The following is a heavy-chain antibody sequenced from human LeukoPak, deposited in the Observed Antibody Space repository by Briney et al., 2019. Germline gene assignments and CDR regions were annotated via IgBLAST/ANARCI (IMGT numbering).Heavy chain of an antibody. Sequence: PSETLSLTCTVSGGSISSYYWSWIRQPPGKGLEWIGYIYYSGSTNYNPSLKSRVTISVDTSKNQFSLKLSSVTAADTAVYYYARHGDDYGDYVDYFDYWGQGTLVTVSS. V-gene: IGHV4-59*08. CDR3: ARHGDDYGDYVDYFDY. D-gene: IGHD4-17*01. CDR2: IYYSGST. J-gene: IGHJ4*02. CDR1: GGSISSYY.